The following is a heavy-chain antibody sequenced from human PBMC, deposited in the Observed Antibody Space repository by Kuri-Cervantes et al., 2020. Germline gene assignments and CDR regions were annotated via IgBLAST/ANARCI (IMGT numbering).Heavy chain of an antibody. CDR1: GYTFTGYY. CDR3: ARGLRFLEWLSSEGYYGMDV. J-gene: IGHJ6*02. Sequence: ASVKVSCKASGYTFTGYYMHWVRQAPGQGLEWMGWINPNSGGTNYAQKFQGRFTMTRDKSISTAYMELSRLRSDDTAVYYCARGLRFLEWLSSEGYYGMDVWGQGTTVTVSS. CDR2: INPNSGGT. D-gene: IGHD3-3*01. V-gene: IGHV1-2*02.